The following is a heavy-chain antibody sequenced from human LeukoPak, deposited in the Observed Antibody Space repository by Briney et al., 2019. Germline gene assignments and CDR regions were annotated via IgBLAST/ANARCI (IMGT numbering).Heavy chain of an antibody. CDR3: AKEWVAYCSSTSCYGVDY. CDR2: ISYDGSNK. V-gene: IGHV3-30-3*01. CDR1: GFTFSSYA. D-gene: IGHD2-2*01. Sequence: GGSLRLSCAASGFTFSSYAIHWVRQAPGKGLEWVAVISYDGSNKYYADSVKGRFTISRDNSKNTLYLQMNSLRAEDTAVYYCAKEWVAYCSSTSCYGVDYWGQGTLVTVSS. J-gene: IGHJ4*02.